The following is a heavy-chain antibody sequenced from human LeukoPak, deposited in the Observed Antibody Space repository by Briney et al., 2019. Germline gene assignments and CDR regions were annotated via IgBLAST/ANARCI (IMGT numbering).Heavy chain of an antibody. Sequence: SQTLSLTCTVSGGSISSGGYYWSWIRQHPGKGLEWIGYIYYSGSTYYNPSLKSRVTISVDRSKNQFSLKLSSVTAADTAVYYCARVVGDYGDYYGMDVWGQGTTVTVSS. D-gene: IGHD4-17*01. J-gene: IGHJ6*02. CDR2: IYYSGST. CDR1: GGSISSGGYY. V-gene: IGHV4-31*03. CDR3: ARVVGDYGDYYGMDV.